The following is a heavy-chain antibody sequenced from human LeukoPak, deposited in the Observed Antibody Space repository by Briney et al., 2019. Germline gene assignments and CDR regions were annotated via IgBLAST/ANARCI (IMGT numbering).Heavy chain of an antibody. Sequence: ASVKVSCKASGYTFTSYDINGVRQATGQGLEWMGWMNPNSGNTGYAQKFQGRVTMTEDTSTDTAYMELSSLRSEDTAVYYCATDSYRSRSSGPCRYFDLWGRGTLVTVSS. J-gene: IGHJ2*01. D-gene: IGHD2-2*01. V-gene: IGHV1-8*01. CDR2: MNPNSGNT. CDR1: GYTFTSYD. CDR3: ATDSYRSRSSGPCRYFDL.